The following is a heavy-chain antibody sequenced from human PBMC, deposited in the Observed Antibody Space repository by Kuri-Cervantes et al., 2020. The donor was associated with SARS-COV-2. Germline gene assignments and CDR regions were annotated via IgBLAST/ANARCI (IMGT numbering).Heavy chain of an antibody. D-gene: IGHD3-3*01. J-gene: IGHJ5*02. CDR3: ARIKATPPQYYDFWSGYYTHNWFDP. CDR2: MNPNSGNT. CDR1: GYTFTSYD. V-gene: IGHV1-8*03. Sequence: ASVKVSCKASGYTFTSYDINWVRQATGQGLEWMGWMNPNSGNTGYAQKFQGRVTITRNTPISTAYMELSSLRSEDTAVYYCARIKATPPQYYDFWSGYYTHNWFDPWGQGTLVTVSS.